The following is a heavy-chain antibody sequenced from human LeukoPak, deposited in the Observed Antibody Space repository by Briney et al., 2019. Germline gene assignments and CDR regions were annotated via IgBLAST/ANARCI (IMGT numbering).Heavy chain of an antibody. CDR3: VRDVSYCRVSRCHHWFDP. CDR1: GLTFSTSA. Sequence: GGSLRLSCSASGLTFSTSAFNWVRQAPGKGLEWVAYVGTRAGPIYYADSVRGRSTVSRDDVRNAVHLQINSLRAEDRAVNYCVRDVSYCRVSRCHHWFDPWGQGTLVTVSS. CDR2: VGTRAGPI. V-gene: IGHV3-48*01. D-gene: IGHD2-15*01. J-gene: IGHJ5*02.